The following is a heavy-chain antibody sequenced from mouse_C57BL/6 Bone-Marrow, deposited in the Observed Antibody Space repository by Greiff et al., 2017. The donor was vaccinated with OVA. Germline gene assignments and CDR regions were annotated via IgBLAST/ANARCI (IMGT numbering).Heavy chain of an antibody. D-gene: IGHD6-1*01. J-gene: IGHJ2*01. Sequence: VQLQQSGAELVRPGASVTLSCKASGYTFTDYEMHWVKQTPVHGLEWIGAIDPETGGTAYNQKFKGKATLTADKSSSTAYMELRSLTSEDSAVYYCTRWPHIDYWGQGTTLTVSS. CDR3: TRWPHIDY. CDR2: IDPETGGT. CDR1: GYTFTDYE. V-gene: IGHV1-15*01.